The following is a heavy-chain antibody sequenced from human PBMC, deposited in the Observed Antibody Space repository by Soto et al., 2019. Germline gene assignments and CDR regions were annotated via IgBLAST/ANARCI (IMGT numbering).Heavy chain of an antibody. CDR3: ARDDSGFSGSHYIDYFNY. CDR2: INAGNGNT. V-gene: IGHV1-3*01. Sequence: ASVKVSCKASGYTFTSYAMHWVRQAPGQRLEWMGWINAGNGNTKYSQKFQGRVTFTRDTSAGTVYMQLSSLTSEDTAVYYCARDDSGFSGSHYIDYFNYWGQGTLVTVSS. D-gene: IGHD1-26*01. J-gene: IGHJ4*02. CDR1: GYTFTSYA.